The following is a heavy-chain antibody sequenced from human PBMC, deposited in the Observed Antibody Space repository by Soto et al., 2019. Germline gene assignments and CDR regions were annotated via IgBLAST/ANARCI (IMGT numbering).Heavy chain of an antibody. V-gene: IGHV3-30*18. Sequence: GGSLRLSCAASGFTFSSYGMHWVRQAPGKGLEWVAVISYDGSNKYYADSVKGRFTISRDNSKNTLYLQMNSLRAEDTAVYYCAKLGYYYDSSGYYYDTIDYWGQGTLVTVSS. CDR3: AKLGYYYDSSGYYYDTIDY. D-gene: IGHD3-22*01. J-gene: IGHJ4*02. CDR1: GFTFSSYG. CDR2: ISYDGSNK.